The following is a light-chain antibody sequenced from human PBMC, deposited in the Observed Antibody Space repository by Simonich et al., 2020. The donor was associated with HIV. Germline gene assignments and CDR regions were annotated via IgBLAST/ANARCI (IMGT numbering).Light chain of an antibody. CDR1: QDIYDD. CDR3: LQHDNFPSWT. CDR2: GAS. Sequence: ETTLTQSPAFISATPGDKVNISCKANQDIYDDMNCYQQKQGEAALCIIQGASSLVPGIPPRFSGSGYGTDFTLTINNIESEDAAYYFCLQHDNFPSWTFGQGTKVEIK. J-gene: IGKJ1*01. V-gene: IGKV5-2*01.